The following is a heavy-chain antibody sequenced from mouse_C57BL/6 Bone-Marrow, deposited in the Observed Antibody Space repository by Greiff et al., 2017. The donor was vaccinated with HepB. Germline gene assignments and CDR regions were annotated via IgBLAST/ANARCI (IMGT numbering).Heavy chain of an antibody. Sequence: EVQLQQSGPGLVKPSQSLSLTCSVTGYSITSGYYWNWIRQFPGNKLEWMGYISYDGSNNYNPSLKNRISITRDTSKHQFFLKLNSVTTEDTATYYCAEGDYYGSSYERYFDVWGTGTTVTVSS. CDR1: GYSITSGYY. CDR3: AEGDYYGSSYERYFDV. J-gene: IGHJ1*03. CDR2: ISYDGSN. V-gene: IGHV3-6*01. D-gene: IGHD1-1*01.